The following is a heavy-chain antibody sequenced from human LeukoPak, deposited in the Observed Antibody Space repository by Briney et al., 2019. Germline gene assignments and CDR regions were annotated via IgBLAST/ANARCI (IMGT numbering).Heavy chain of an antibody. D-gene: IGHD1-26*01. V-gene: IGHV1-8*01. J-gene: IGHJ4*02. CDR1: GYTFTSYD. Sequence: ASVKVSCKASGYTFTSYDINWVRQATGQGLEWMGWMNPNGGNTGYAQKFQGRVTMTRNTSISTAYMELSSLRSEDTAVYCARAGGGATHLQYWGQGTLVTVSS. CDR3: ARAGGGATHLQY. CDR2: MNPNGGNT.